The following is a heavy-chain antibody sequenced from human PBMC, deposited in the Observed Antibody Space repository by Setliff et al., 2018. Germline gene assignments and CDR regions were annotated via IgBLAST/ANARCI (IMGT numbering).Heavy chain of an antibody. CDR1: GGSISSGSYY. J-gene: IGHJ4*02. CDR2: IYTSGNA. CDR3: ARHTIAMSTIISYFDY. V-gene: IGHV4-61*09. Sequence: SETLSLTCTVSGGSISSGSYYWSWIRQPAGKGLEWIGHIYTSGNAYYTPSLKSRVTISIDTSKNQFSLKLSSVTAADTAVYYCARHTIAMSTIISYFDYWGQGTLVTVSS. D-gene: IGHD3-10*01.